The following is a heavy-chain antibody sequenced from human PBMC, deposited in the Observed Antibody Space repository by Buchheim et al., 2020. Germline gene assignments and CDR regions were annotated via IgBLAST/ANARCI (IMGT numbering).Heavy chain of an antibody. D-gene: IGHD3-22*01. CDR2: ISGSGGST. Sequence: EVQLVESGGGLVQPGGSLRLSCAASGFTFSSYAMSWVRQAPGKGLEWVSAISGSGGSTYYADSVKGRFTISRDNSKTTLYLQMNSLRAEDTAVYYCAIDPLYYDSSGYRGGSSNWFDPWGQGTL. J-gene: IGHJ5*02. CDR1: GFTFSSYA. CDR3: AIDPLYYDSSGYRGGSSNWFDP. V-gene: IGHV3-23*04.